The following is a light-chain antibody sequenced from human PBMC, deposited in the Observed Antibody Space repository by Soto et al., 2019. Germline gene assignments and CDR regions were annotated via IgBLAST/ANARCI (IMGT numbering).Light chain of an antibody. CDR3: GTWDSSLSSVV. Sequence: QSVLTQPPSGSAAPGQKVTLSCSGSSPNIGNNYVSWYQQLPGTAPKLLIYDNNKRPSGIPDRFSGSKSGTSATLGITGLQTGDEADYYCGTWDSSLSSVVFGGGTKVTVL. CDR2: DNN. CDR1: SPNIGNNY. V-gene: IGLV1-51*01. J-gene: IGLJ2*01.